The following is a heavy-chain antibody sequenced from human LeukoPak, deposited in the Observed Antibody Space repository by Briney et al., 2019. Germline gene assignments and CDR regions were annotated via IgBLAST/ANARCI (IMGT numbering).Heavy chain of an antibody. CDR2: MSPNSGNA. D-gene: IGHD2-15*01. J-gene: IGHJ4*02. CDR3: ARGSGFVVVVAATSEEFDY. Sequence: ASVKVSCKASGYTFTSYDINWVRQATGQGLEWMGWMSPNSGNAGYAQKFQGRVTMTRNTSISTAYMELSSLRSEDTAVYYCARGSGFVVVVAATSEEFDYWGQGTLVTVSS. V-gene: IGHV1-8*01. CDR1: GYTFTSYD.